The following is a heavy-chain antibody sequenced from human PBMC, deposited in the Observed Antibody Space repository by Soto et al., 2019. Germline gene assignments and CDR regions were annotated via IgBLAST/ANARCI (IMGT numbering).Heavy chain of an antibody. Sequence: ASVKVSCKASGYTFSSYGISWVRQAPGQGLEWMGWISAYNGNTNYAQKLQGRVTMTTDTSTSTAYMELRSLRSDDTAVYYCASSYCGGDCSVLYYYYGMDVWGQGTTVTVSS. CDR1: GYTFSSYG. CDR3: ASSYCGGDCSVLYYYYGMDV. CDR2: ISAYNGNT. J-gene: IGHJ6*02. D-gene: IGHD2-21*02. V-gene: IGHV1-18*01.